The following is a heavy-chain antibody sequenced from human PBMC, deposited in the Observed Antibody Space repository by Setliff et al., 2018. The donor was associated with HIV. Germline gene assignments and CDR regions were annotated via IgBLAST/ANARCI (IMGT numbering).Heavy chain of an antibody. Sequence: ASVKVSCKASGGTSYAINWVRQAPGQGLEWMGQIITVLDITDYAQKFQGRVTITADESTSTMYMELSGLRFDDTAVYYCARVPSPFVQEGYFGYWGQGTLVTVSS. J-gene: IGHJ4*02. D-gene: IGHD3-3*01. CDR2: IITVLDIT. CDR1: GGTSYA. V-gene: IGHV1-69*10. CDR3: ARVPSPFVQEGYFGY.